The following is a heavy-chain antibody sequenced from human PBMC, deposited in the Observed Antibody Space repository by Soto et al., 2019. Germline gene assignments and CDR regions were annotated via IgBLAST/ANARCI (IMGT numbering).Heavy chain of an antibody. D-gene: IGHD2-15*01. CDR1: GFTFSSHV. J-gene: IGHJ4*02. V-gene: IGHV3-23*01. CDR2: ISGTGGT. CDR3: AKDRRGAYWSGGIFYSPDY. Sequence: EVQLWESGGGLVQPGGSLRLSCAVSGFTFSSHVMSWVRQAPGKGLEWVSAISGTGGTYYADSVKGRFTISRDNYTNAMCLQMSNRRDDDPAVYYCAKDRRGAYWSGGIFYSPDYWGQGTLVTVSS.